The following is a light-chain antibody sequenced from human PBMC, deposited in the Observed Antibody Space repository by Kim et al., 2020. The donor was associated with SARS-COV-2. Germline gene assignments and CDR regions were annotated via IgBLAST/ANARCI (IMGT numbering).Light chain of an antibody. CDR1: QSISSY. Sequence: LSPGDTATPSCRASQSISSYLAWYQQKPGQAPRLIIYGTYNRATGIPVRFSGSRSGTDFTLTISSLEPEDFAVYFCQQRSDWPLTFGGGTKVDIK. V-gene: IGKV3-11*01. CDR2: GTY. J-gene: IGKJ4*01. CDR3: QQRSDWPLT.